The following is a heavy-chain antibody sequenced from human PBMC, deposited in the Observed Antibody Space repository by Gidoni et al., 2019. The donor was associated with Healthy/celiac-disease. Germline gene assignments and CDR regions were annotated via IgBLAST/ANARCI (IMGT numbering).Heavy chain of an antibody. Sequence: QVQLVQSGAEVKKPGASVKVSCKASGYTFTSYYMHWVRQAPGQGLEWMGIINPSVGSTSYAQKFQGRVTMTRDTSTSTVYMELSSLRSEDTAVYYCARDRGIAARPGYYYGMDVWGQGTTVTVSS. D-gene: IGHD6-6*01. CDR3: ARDRGIAARPGYYYGMDV. CDR1: GYTFTSYY. CDR2: INPSVGST. V-gene: IGHV1-46*01. J-gene: IGHJ6*02.